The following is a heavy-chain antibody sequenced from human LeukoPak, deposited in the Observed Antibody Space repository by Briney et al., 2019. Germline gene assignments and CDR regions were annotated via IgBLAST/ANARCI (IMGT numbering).Heavy chain of an antibody. CDR3: AKDWAPYCGGDCYFNY. CDR2: ISYDGSNK. Sequence: PGGTLRLSCAASGFIFNNEGMHGVRQAQGKGLEWVAVISYDGSNKNYADSVKGRFTISRDSSKNTVYLQMNSLRVEDTAVYYCAKDWAPYCGGDCYFNYWGQGTLVTVSS. D-gene: IGHD2-21*02. V-gene: IGHV3-30*18. CDR1: GFIFNNEG. J-gene: IGHJ4*02.